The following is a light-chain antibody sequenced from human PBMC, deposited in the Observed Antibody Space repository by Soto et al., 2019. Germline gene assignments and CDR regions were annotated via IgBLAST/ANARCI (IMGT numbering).Light chain of an antibody. CDR2: DAS. J-gene: IGKJ2*01. Sequence: EIVMTQSPATLSVSPGERATLSCRASQSVSSYLAWYQQKPDLPPRLLIYDASTRATGIPDRFSGSGSGTDFALTISSLQSADFAVYYCQHYSNWPPLYTFGRGTKLEIK. CDR1: QSVSSY. V-gene: IGKV3-15*01. CDR3: QHYSNWPPLYT.